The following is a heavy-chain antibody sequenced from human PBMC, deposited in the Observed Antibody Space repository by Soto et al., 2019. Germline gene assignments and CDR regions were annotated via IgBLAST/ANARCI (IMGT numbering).Heavy chain of an antibody. D-gene: IGHD6-13*01. CDR3: ARDDSSSFDY. CDR1: GVTFSIYL. CDR2: IKQDGSEK. V-gene: IGHV3-7*01. Sequence: WGCPRLSCAASGVTFSIYLVSWVRQAPGKGREWVANIKQDGSEKYYVDSVKGRFTISRDNAKNSLYLQMNSLRAEDTAVYYCARDDSSSFDYWGQGTLVTGSS. J-gene: IGHJ4*02.